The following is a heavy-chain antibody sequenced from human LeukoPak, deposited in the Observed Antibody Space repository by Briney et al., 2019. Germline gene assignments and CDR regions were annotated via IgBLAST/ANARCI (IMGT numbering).Heavy chain of an antibody. J-gene: IGHJ4*02. D-gene: IGHD1-26*01. CDR1: GFTFSSYG. Sequence: GRSLRLSCAASGFTFSSYGMHWVRQAPGKGLEWVAVISYDGSNKYYADSVKGRFTFSRDNFKNTLHLQMNSLRAEDTAVYYCAKADTGGNYFDHWGQGTLVTVSS. CDR3: AKADTGGNYFDH. V-gene: IGHV3-30*18. CDR2: ISYDGSNK.